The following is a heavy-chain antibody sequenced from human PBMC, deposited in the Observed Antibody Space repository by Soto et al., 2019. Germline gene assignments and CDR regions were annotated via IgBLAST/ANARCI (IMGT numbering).Heavy chain of an antibody. CDR1: GYTFSSYY. J-gene: IGHJ5*02. CDR3: ARGGSVVVPAANGWLDP. Sequence: ASVKVSCKASGYTFSSYYMHWVRQAPGQGLEWMGIINPSGGSTSYAQKFQGRVTMTRDTSTSTVYMELSSLRSEDTAVYYCARGGSVVVPAANGWLDPWGQGTLVTVSS. CDR2: INPSGGST. D-gene: IGHD2-2*01. V-gene: IGHV1-46*01.